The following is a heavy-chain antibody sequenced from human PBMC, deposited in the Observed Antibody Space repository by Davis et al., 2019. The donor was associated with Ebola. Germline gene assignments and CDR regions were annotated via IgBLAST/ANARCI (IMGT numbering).Heavy chain of an antibody. Sequence: GESLKISCKGSGYIFSNFWIGWVRQMPGKGLEWMGIIYPADSDARYSPSFQGQVTISVDKYANTAYLLWSSLKASDSAMYYCAIIRGYSPSIRWGTHDALDIWAQGTMVTVSS. D-gene: IGHD5-18*01. CDR3: AIIRGYSPSIRWGTHDALDI. J-gene: IGHJ3*02. V-gene: IGHV5-51*01. CDR2: IYPADSDA. CDR1: GYIFSNFW.